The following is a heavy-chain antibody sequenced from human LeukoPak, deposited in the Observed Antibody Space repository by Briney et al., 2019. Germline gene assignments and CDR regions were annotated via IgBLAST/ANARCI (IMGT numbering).Heavy chain of an antibody. V-gene: IGHV3-30*02. J-gene: IGHJ4*02. CDR3: ARGQTLTF. CDR1: GFTFSSYG. Sequence: PGGSLRLSCAASGFTFSSYGMHWVRQAPGKGLEWVAFIRYDGSNKYYADSVKGRFTISRDNAKNALYLQMNSLRAEDTGVYFCARGQTLTFWGQGTLVTVSS. CDR2: IRYDGSNK.